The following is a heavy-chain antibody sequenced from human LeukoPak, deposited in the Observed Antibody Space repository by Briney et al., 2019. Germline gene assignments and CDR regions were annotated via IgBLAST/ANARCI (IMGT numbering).Heavy chain of an antibody. J-gene: IGHJ4*02. V-gene: IGHV4-61*02. CDR1: GGSISSGSYY. CDR3: ARGAYSYGTYYFDY. D-gene: IGHD5-18*01. CDR2: IYTSGST. Sequence: KPSETLSLTCTVSGGSISSGSYYWSWIRQPAGKGLEWIGRIYTSGSTNYNPSLKSQVTISVDTSKNQFSLKLSSVTAADTAVYYCARGAYSYGTYYFDYWGQGTLVTVSS.